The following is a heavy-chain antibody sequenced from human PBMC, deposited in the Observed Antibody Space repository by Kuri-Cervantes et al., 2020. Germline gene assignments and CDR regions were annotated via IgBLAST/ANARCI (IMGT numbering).Heavy chain of an antibody. CDR3: ARVSSGWYYSYYYYMDV. CDR1: GFTFSSYW. Sequence: GESLKISCAASGFTFSSYWMSWVRQAPGKGLEWVANIKQDGSEKYYVDSVKGRFTISRDNAKNSLYLQMNSLRAEDTAVYYCARVSSGWYYSYYYYMDVWGKGTTVTSP. CDR2: IKQDGSEK. V-gene: IGHV3-7*04. J-gene: IGHJ6*03. D-gene: IGHD6-19*01.